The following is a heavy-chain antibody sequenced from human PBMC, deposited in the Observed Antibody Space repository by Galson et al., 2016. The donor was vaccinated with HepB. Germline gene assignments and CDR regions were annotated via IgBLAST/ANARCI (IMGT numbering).Heavy chain of an antibody. J-gene: IGHJ4*01. Sequence: SLRLSCAASGFTFSNYNMIWVRQAPGKGLEWVSSISSGSSFIYYAGSVKGRFTISRDNAKRSLTLQMNSLRAEDTAVYYCAREFTTVIQSSFDYWGHGTLVTVSS. CDR3: AREFTTVIQSSFDY. CDR1: GFTFSNYN. V-gene: IGHV3-21*01. D-gene: IGHD4-17*01. CDR2: ISSGSSFI.